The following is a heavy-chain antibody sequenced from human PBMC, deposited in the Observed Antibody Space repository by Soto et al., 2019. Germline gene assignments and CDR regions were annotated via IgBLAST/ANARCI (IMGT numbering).Heavy chain of an antibody. Sequence: PGGSLRLSCAASGFTFSSYSMNWVRQAPGKGLEWVSSISSTGSYINHADSVRGRFTISRDNAKNSLYLQMNSLKAGDTAVYYCARELTQIITMTLGGMDVWGQGTTVTVSS. CDR1: GFTFSSYS. J-gene: IGHJ6*02. V-gene: IGHV3-21*06. CDR3: ARELTQIITMTLGGMDV. D-gene: IGHD3-22*01. CDR2: ISSTGSYI.